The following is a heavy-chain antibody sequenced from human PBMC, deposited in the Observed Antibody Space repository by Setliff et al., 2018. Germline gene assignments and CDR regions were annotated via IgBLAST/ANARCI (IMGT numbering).Heavy chain of an antibody. Sequence: ASVKVSCKASGYTFTSYDINWVRQATGQGPEWMGWMNPNSGNTGYAQKFQGRVTMTRNTSIRTAYMELRSLRSDDTAVYYRARDPYSSSWYNWFDPWGQGTLVTVSS. J-gene: IGHJ5*02. CDR1: GYTFTSYD. D-gene: IGHD6-13*01. CDR3: ARDPYSSSWYNWFDP. CDR2: MNPNSGNT. V-gene: IGHV1-8*02.